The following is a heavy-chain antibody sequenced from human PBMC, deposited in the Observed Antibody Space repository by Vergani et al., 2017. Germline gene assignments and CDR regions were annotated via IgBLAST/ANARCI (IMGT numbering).Heavy chain of an antibody. Sequence: EVQLVESGGGLVKPGGSLRLSCAASGFTFSSYSMNWVRQAPGKGLEWVSSISSSSSYIYYADSVKGRFTITRDIAKNSLYLQMNSLRAEDTAVYYCARDGVRYSYDSSYYGVDVGGQGATVAVS. D-gene: IGHD5-18*01. V-gene: IGHV3-21*01. CDR1: GFTFSSYS. CDR2: ISSSSSYI. CDR3: ARDGVRYSYDSSYYGVDV. J-gene: IGHJ6*02.